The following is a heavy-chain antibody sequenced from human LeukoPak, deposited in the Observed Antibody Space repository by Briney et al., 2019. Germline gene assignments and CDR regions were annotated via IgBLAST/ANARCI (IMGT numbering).Heavy chain of an antibody. CDR1: GYTFTGYY. CDR2: INPNSGGT. CDR3: ARDLAAGTYGLVCYMDV. D-gene: IGHD6-13*01. J-gene: IGHJ6*03. Sequence: ASVKVSCKASGYTFTGYYMHWVRQAPGQGLEWMGWINPNSGGTNYAQKFQGRVTMTRDTSISTAYMVLSRLRSDDTAVYYCARDLAAGTYGLVCYMDVWGKGTTVTVSS. V-gene: IGHV1-2*02.